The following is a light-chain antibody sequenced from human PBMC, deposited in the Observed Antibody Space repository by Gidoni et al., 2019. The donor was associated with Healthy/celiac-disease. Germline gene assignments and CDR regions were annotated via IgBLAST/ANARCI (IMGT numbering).Light chain of an antibody. Sequence: DIQMTQSPSTLSASVGDRVTITCRASQSISSWLAWYQQKPGKAPKLLIYDASSLESGVPSRFSGRGSGTEFPLTISSLQPDDFATYYCQQYNSYSTFGQGTKLEIK. CDR2: DAS. V-gene: IGKV1-5*01. CDR3: QQYNSYST. J-gene: IGKJ2*01. CDR1: QSISSW.